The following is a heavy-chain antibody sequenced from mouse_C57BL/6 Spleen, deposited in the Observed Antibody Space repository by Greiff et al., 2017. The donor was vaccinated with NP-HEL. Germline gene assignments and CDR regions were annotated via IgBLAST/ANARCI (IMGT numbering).Heavy chain of an antibody. V-gene: IGHV1-80*01. CDR2: IYPGDGYT. Sequence: VQLQQSGAELVKPGASVKISCKASGYAFSSYWMNWVKQRPGKGLEWIGQIYPGDGYTNYNGKFNGKATLTADKSSSTAYMQLSRLTSEDSAVDFCARGEGDSSSTWFAYWGQGTLVTVSA. D-gene: IGHD1-1*01. CDR3: ARGEGDSSSTWFAY. J-gene: IGHJ3*01. CDR1: GYAFSSYW.